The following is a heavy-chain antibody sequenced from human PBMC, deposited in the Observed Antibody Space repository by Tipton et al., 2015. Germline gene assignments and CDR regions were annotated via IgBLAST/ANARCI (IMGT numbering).Heavy chain of an antibody. V-gene: IGHV1-2*04. CDR1: GYTFTGFY. CDR2: INPKSGGT. CDR3: ARGDSSFYINYFGMDV. J-gene: IGHJ6*02. D-gene: IGHD2-2*01. Sequence: QSGAEVKKPGASVKVSCKASGYTFTGFYMHWVRQAPGQGLEWMGWINPKSGGTNYAQKFQGWVNMTRDTSISTGYMELSRLGSDDTAVYYCARGDSSFYINYFGMDVWGQGTAVTVSS.